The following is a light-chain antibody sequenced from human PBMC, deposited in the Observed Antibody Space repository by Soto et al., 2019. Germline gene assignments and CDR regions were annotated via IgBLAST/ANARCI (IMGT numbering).Light chain of an antibody. J-gene: IGKJ2*01. CDR1: QRIDNY. CDR3: QQSYSTPKYT. V-gene: IGKV1-39*01. CDR2: GAS. Sequence: DIQMTQSPSSLSASVGARVAITCRASQRIDNYLNWYQQKPGKAPKLLISGASSLQSGVPSRFGGSGSGTVFTLTISDLPPEDFATYYCQQSYSTPKYTFGQGTKLEL.